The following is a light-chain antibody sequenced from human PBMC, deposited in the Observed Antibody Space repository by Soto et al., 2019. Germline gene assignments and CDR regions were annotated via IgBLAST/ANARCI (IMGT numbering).Light chain of an antibody. CDR3: QQYYSAPWM. Sequence: DIVMTQSPESLAVSLGEKATNNCKSNQSVLYSSNNKNYLAWYQQKPGQPPKMLIYWASTRESGVPDRFSGSGSGTDFTLTISSLQAEDVAVYYCQQYYSAPWMFGQGTKVEIK. CDR2: WAS. CDR1: QSVLYSSNNKNY. V-gene: IGKV4-1*01. J-gene: IGKJ1*01.